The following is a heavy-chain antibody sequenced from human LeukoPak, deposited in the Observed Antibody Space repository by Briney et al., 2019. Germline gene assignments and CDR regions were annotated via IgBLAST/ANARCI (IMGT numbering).Heavy chain of an antibody. CDR2: ISYDGSNK. Sequence: QPGRSLRLSCAASGFTFSSYGMHWVRQAPGKGLEWVAVISYDGSNKYYADSVKGRFTISRDNSKNTLYLQMNSLRAEDTAVYYCAKDPRSSWYKGYFDYWGQGTLVTVSS. J-gene: IGHJ4*02. D-gene: IGHD6-13*01. V-gene: IGHV3-30*18. CDR3: AKDPRSSWYKGYFDY. CDR1: GFTFSSYG.